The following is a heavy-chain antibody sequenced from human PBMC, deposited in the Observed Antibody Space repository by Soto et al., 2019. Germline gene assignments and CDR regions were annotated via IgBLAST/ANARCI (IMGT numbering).Heavy chain of an antibody. V-gene: IGHV3-48*03. CDR2: IRSGGTTM. D-gene: IGHD2-15*01. Sequence: GGSLRLSCAASGFTFSSYEMNWVRQAPGKGLEWISYIRSGGTTMYYADSVKGRFTISRDNAKNSLYLQMNSLTAEDTAVYYCAGRDGHNRRKAPYYYYYYGMNVWGQGTTVTVSS. CDR3: AGRDGHNRRKAPYYYYYYGMNV. J-gene: IGHJ6*02. CDR1: GFTFSSYE.